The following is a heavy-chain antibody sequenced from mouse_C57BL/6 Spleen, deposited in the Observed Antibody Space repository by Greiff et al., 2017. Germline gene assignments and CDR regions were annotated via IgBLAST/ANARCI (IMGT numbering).Heavy chain of an antibody. Sequence: VQLQQSGPELVKPGASVKMSCKASGYTFTDYNMHWVKQSHGKSLEWIGYINPNNGGTSYNQKFKGKATLTVNKSSSTAYMALRSLTSEDSAVYYCARAYYSKGYFDVWGTGTTVTVSS. D-gene: IGHD2-12*01. CDR3: ARAYYSKGYFDV. CDR2: INPNNGGT. J-gene: IGHJ1*03. V-gene: IGHV1-22*01. CDR1: GYTFTDYN.